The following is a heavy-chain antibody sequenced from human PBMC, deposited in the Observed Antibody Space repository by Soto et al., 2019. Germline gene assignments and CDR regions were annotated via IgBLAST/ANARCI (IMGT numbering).Heavy chain of an antibody. J-gene: IGHJ4*02. CDR1: GGTFSSYA. V-gene: IGHV1-69*01. D-gene: IGHD2-15*01. Sequence: QVQLVQSGAEVKKPGSSVKVSCKASGGTFSSYAISWVRQAPGTGLEWMGGVIPIFGTANYAQKFQGRVTITADESTSTAYMELSSLRYEDTAVYYCARGTSTGVYCSGGSCYSRPLGYWGQGTLVTVSS. CDR2: VIPIFGTA. CDR3: ARGTSTGVYCSGGSCYSRPLGY.